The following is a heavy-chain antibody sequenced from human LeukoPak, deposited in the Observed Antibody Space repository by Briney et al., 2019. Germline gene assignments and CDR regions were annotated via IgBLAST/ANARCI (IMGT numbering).Heavy chain of an antibody. V-gene: IGHV4-39*01. CDR2: IYFSGSI. D-gene: IGHD5-24*01. Sequence: SETLSLTCTVSGDSIRTTRYWGWIRQPHGKGLEWIGAIYFSGSIYYNPSLKSRVMISVDTSRNQFSLKLTSVTAADTAAYYCATQGYNNQTMDVWGQGTTVTVSS. CDR3: ATQGYNNQTMDV. J-gene: IGHJ6*02. CDR1: GDSIRTTRY.